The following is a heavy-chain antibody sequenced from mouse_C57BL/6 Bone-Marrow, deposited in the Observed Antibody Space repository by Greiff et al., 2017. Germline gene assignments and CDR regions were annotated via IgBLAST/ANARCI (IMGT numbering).Heavy chain of an antibody. V-gene: IGHV1-75*01. CDR3: ARELRAFDY. CDR1: GYTFPDYY. CDR2: IFPGSGST. D-gene: IGHD1-1*01. Sequence: VQLVESGPELVKPGASVKISCKASGYTFPDYYINWVKPRPGQGLEWIGWIFPGSGSTSYNEKFKGKSTLPVDKSSRTAYMLLSSLTSEDSAVYFCARELRAFDYWGQGTTLTVSS. J-gene: IGHJ2*01.